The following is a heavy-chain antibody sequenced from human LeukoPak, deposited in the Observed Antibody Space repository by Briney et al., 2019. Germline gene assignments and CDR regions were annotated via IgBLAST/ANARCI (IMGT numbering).Heavy chain of an antibody. CDR2: INPNSGGT. V-gene: IGHV1-2*02. Sequence: GASVKVSCKASGYTFSASLLHWVRQAPRQPLEWMGWINPNSGGTNYAQKFQGRVTMTRDTSISTAYMELSRLRSDDTAVYYCARPRGSSSWYGAYYFDYWGQGTLVTVSS. D-gene: IGHD6-13*01. CDR1: GYTFSASL. CDR3: ARPRGSSSWYGAYYFDY. J-gene: IGHJ4*02.